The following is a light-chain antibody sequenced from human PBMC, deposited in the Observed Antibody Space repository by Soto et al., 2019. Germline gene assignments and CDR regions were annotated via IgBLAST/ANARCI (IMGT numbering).Light chain of an antibody. V-gene: IGKV1-5*03. CDR2: KAS. Sequence: DIQMTQSPSTLSASVGDRVTITCRASQSISSWLAWYQQKPGKAPKLLIYKASSLESGVPSRFSGSGSGTEFTLTISRLQPDDFATYYCQQYNSYLVTFGQGTKVEIK. J-gene: IGKJ1*01. CDR1: QSISSW. CDR3: QQYNSYLVT.